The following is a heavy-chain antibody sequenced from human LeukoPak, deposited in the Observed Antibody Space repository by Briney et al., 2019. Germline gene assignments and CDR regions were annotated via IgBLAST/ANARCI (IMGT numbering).Heavy chain of an antibody. J-gene: IGHJ4*02. Sequence: ASVKVSCKASGYTFIDCYLHWVRQAPGQGLEWMGWINPNSGDTNYAQNFQDRVTMTRDMSTSTVYMELSSLRSEDTAVYYCARGSRPVYNLLTGKRYFDYWGQGTLLTVSS. D-gene: IGHD3-9*01. CDR3: ARGSRPVYNLLTGKRYFDY. V-gene: IGHV1-2*02. CDR1: GYTFIDCY. CDR2: INPNSGDT.